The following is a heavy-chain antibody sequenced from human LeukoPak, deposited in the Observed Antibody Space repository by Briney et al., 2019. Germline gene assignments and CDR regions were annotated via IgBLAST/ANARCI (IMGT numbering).Heavy chain of an antibody. J-gene: IGHJ4*02. CDR2: ISSTSAYI. Sequence: GGSLRLSCAASGFALNAYSLTWVRQAPGKGLEWVASISSTSAYIHYAESVKGRFTISRDNIDNVVYLQMNSLRAEDTAVYYCASSGYCSGGSCYSGNYFDYWGQGTLVTVSS. D-gene: IGHD2-15*01. CDR1: GFALNAYS. V-gene: IGHV3-21*01. CDR3: ASSGYCSGGSCYSGNYFDY.